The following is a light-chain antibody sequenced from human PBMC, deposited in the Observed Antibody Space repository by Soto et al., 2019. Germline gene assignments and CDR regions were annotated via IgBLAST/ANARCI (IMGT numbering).Light chain of an antibody. V-gene: IGKV1-39*01. CDR3: QQSYKTPLT. Sequence: IQMTQSPSSLSASVGDRVTITCRASQSISSYLNWYQQKPGKAPKFLTYVASSLQSGVPSRFSGSGSGTDFTLTISSLQPEDFATYYCQQSYKTPLTFGQGTRLEIK. CDR1: QSISSY. J-gene: IGKJ5*01. CDR2: VAS.